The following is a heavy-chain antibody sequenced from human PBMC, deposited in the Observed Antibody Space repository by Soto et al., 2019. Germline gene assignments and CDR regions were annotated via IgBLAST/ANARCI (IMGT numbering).Heavy chain of an antibody. CDR2: MYFGGSF. CDR1: GASVSNGY. CDR3: ARSYYDSTGFAVDP. Sequence: PSETLSLTCNVSGASVSNGYWSWIRQPPGKRLEWIGFMYFGGSFNYNPSLTSRATISVETSKNQFSMKLTSVTASDTAVYYCARSYYDSTGFAVDPWGQGNLVTVSS. V-gene: IGHV4-59*02. J-gene: IGHJ5*02. D-gene: IGHD3-22*01.